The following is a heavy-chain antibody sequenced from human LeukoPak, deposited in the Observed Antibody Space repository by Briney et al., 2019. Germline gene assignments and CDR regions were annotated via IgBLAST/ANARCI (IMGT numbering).Heavy chain of an antibody. J-gene: IGHJ4*02. CDR2: IYTSGST. Sequence: SETLSLTCTVSGGSISSYYWSWIRQPPGKGLEWIGYIYTSGSTNYNPSLKSRVTISVDTSKNQLSLKLSSVTAADTAVYYCARHRAKEYYDFWSGSGDFYFDYWGQGTLVTVSS. CDR1: GGSISSYY. D-gene: IGHD3-3*01. V-gene: IGHV4-4*09. CDR3: ARHRAKEYYDFWSGSGDFYFDY.